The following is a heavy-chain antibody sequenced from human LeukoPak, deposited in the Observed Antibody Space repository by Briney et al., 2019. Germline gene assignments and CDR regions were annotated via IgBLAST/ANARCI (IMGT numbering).Heavy chain of an antibody. D-gene: IGHD6-6*01. CDR1: GYSISSGYY. Sequence: PSETLSLTCTVSGYSISSGYYWGWIRQPPGKGLEWIGSIYHSGSTYYNPSLKSRVTISVDTSKNQFSLKLSSVTAADTAVYYCARGGYSSSHFDYWGQGTLVTVSS. CDR2: IYHSGST. V-gene: IGHV4-38-2*02. CDR3: ARGGYSSSHFDY. J-gene: IGHJ4*02.